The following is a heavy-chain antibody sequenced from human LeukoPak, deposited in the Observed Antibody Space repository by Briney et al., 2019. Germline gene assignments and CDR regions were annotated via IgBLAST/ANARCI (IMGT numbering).Heavy chain of an antibody. J-gene: IGHJ4*02. CDR1: GFTFSSYW. CDR3: ARDYSNDFDY. Sequence: GGSLRFSFEASGFTFSSYWMHWVGQAPGKGLVWVSRINSDGSSTSYADSVKGRFTISRDNAKNTLYLQMNSLRAEDTAVYYCARDYSNDFDYWGQGTLVTVSS. D-gene: IGHD4-11*01. V-gene: IGHV3-74*01. CDR2: INSDGSST.